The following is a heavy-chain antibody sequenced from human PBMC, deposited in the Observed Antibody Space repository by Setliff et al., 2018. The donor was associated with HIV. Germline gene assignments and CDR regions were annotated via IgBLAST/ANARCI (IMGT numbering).Heavy chain of an antibody. V-gene: IGHV1-69*13. CDR2: VIPIFGTA. CDR3: ARSGTHLEESRGSSGWVSAAFDI. D-gene: IGHD6-19*01. CDR1: RGTFGSYT. J-gene: IGHJ3*02. Sequence: GASVKVSCKASRGTFGSYTITWLRQAPGQGPEWMGGVIPIFGTANYAQKFQGRVTITADESTSTGYMELSSLRSEDTAVYYCARSGTHLEESRGSSGWVSAAFDIWGQGTMVTVSS.